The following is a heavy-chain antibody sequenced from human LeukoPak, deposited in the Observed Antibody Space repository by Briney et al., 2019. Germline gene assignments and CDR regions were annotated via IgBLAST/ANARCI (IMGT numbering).Heavy chain of an antibody. CDR1: GGSISSYY. J-gene: IGHJ4*02. CDR3: ARDEVDCSGGSCYSGGYFDY. Sequence: SETLSLTCTVSGGSISSYYWSWIRQPPGKGLEWIGYIYNSGSTNYNPSLKSRVTISVDTSKNQFSLKLSSVTAADTAVYYCARDEVDCSGGSCYSGGYFDYWGQGTLVTVSS. D-gene: IGHD2-15*01. V-gene: IGHV4-59*01. CDR2: IYNSGST.